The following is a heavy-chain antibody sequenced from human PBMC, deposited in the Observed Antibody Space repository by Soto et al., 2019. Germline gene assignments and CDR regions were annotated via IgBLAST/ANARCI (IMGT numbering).Heavy chain of an antibody. CDR2: ISWNSGSI. D-gene: IGHD6-13*01. CDR1: GFTFDDYA. CDR3: AKVRYSSSWHHGAPYYYYGMDV. V-gene: IGHV3-9*01. J-gene: IGHJ6*02. Sequence: GGSLRLSCAASGFTFDDYAMHWVRQAPGKGLEWVSGISWNSGSIGYADSVKGRFTISRDNAKNSLYLQMNSLRAEDTALYYCAKVRYSSSWHHGAPYYYYGMDVWGQGTTVTVSS.